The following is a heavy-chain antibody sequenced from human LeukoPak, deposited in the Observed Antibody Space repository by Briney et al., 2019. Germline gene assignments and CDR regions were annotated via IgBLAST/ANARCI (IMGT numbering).Heavy chain of an antibody. J-gene: IGHJ3*02. CDR1: GFTFSNYA. V-gene: IGHV3-48*01. CDR3: TREYSSSSGKAFDI. CDR2: ISSSGTTT. D-gene: IGHD6-6*01. Sequence: GGSLRLSCAASGFTFSNYAMSWVRQAPGKGLEWVSYISSSGTTTYYADSVKGRFTISRDNAKNSLYLQMNSLRAEDTAVYYCTREYSSSSGKAFDIWGQGTMVTVSS.